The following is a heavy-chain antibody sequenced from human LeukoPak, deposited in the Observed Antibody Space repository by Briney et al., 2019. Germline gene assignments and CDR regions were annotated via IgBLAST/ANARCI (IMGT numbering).Heavy chain of an antibody. D-gene: IGHD5-18*01. J-gene: IGHJ5*02. CDR3: AREVTAMALIHNWFDP. Sequence: PGGSLRLSCAASGFTFDDYGMSWVRQAPGKGLEWVSGINWNGGSTGYADSVKGRFTISRDNAKNSLYLQMNSLRAEDTALYHCAREVTAMALIHNWFDPWGQGTLVTVSS. V-gene: IGHV3-20*01. CDR2: INWNGGST. CDR1: GFTFDDYG.